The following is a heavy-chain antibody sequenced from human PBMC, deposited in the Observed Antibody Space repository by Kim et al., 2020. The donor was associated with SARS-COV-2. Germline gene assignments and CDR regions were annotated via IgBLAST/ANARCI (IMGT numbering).Heavy chain of an antibody. Sequence: GGSLRLSCAASGFTFSSYSMNWVRQAPGKGLEWVSSISSSSSYIYYADSVKGRFTISRDNAKNSLYLQMNSLRAEDTAVYYCARVKVVPAANNYYYYYMDVWGKGTTVTVSS. V-gene: IGHV3-21*01. J-gene: IGHJ6*03. CDR1: GFTFSSYS. CDR3: ARVKVVPAANNYYYYYMDV. D-gene: IGHD2-2*01. CDR2: ISSSSSYI.